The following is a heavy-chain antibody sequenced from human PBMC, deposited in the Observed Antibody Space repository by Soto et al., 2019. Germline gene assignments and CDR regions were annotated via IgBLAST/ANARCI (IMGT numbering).Heavy chain of an antibody. D-gene: IGHD5-12*01. V-gene: IGHV4-59*01. CDR3: GRVSSMATIGF. Sequence: TLSLTCTVSGGSISSNYWSWIRQPPGKGLEWIGYIYYSGTTIYNPSLKSRVTISVDTSKNQFSLKLSSVTAADTAVYYCGRVSSMATIGFWGQGTLVTVSS. CDR1: GGSISSNY. CDR2: IYYSGTT. J-gene: IGHJ4*02.